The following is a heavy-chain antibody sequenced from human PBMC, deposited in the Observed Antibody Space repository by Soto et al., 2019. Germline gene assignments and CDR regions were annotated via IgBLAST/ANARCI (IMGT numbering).Heavy chain of an antibody. CDR3: ARAGYSSGWYQVYFDY. D-gene: IGHD6-19*01. J-gene: IGHJ4*02. CDR1: GGSISSYY. V-gene: IGHV4-4*07. Sequence: SETLSLTCTVSGGSISSYYWSWIRQPAGKGLEWIGRIYTSRSTNYNPSLKSRVTMSVDTSKNQFSLKLSSVTAADTAVYYCARAGYSSGWYQVYFDYWGQGTLVTVSS. CDR2: IYTSRST.